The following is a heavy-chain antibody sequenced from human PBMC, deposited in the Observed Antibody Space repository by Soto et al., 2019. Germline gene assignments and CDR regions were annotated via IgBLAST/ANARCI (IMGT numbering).Heavy chain of an antibody. V-gene: IGHV1-2*02. J-gene: IGHJ5*02. CDR1: GYTFTGYY. CDR2: INPNSGGT. D-gene: IGHD3-10*01. CDR3: ARARITMARGVISTFDLFDP. Sequence: GASVKVSCKASGYTFTGYYMHWVRQAPGQGLEWMGWINPNSGGTNYAQKFQGRVTMTRDTSISTAYMELSRLRSDDTAVYYCARARITMARGVISTFDLFDPWGQGXLVTVYS.